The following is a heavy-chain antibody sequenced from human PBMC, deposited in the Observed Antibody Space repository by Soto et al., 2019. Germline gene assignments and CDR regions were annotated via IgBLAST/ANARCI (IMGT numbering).Heavy chain of an antibody. CDR1: GFTFSDYY. V-gene: IGHV3-11*01. J-gene: IGHJ4*02. Sequence: GGSLRLSCVASGFTFSDYYMSWIRQAPGKGLGWISYSSSSGNTIYYADSVKGRFTISRDNANNSLYLQMTSLRDEDTAVYYCARVGGSGWITDYWGQGTLVTVSS. CDR3: ARVGGSGWITDY. CDR2: SSSSGNTI. D-gene: IGHD6-19*01.